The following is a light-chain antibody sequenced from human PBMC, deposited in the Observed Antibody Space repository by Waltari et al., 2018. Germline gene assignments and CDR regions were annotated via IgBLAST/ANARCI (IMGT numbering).Light chain of an antibody. Sequence: SYVLTQPPSLSVAPGQTARITCGGNNIGDKSVHWYQQKPGQAPVLVVYDGNDRPSGIPVLFAGSNSGNTATLTISGVEAGDEADYHCQVWDSSSDHWVFGGGTKLTVL. J-gene: IGLJ3*02. CDR1: NIGDKS. CDR3: QVWDSSSDHWV. CDR2: DGN. V-gene: IGLV3-21*02.